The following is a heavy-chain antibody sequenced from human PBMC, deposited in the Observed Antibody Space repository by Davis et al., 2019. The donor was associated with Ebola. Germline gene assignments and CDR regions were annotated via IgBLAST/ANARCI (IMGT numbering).Heavy chain of an antibody. D-gene: IGHD5-18*01. CDR3: ARQWIQLWLDY. CDR1: GGSISSSSYY. J-gene: IGHJ4*02. Sequence: MPSETLSLTCTVSGGSISSSSYYWGWLRQPPGKGLEWIGSIYYSGSTNYNPSLKSRVTISVDKSKNQFSLKLSSVTAADTAVYYCARQWIQLWLDYWGQGTLVTVSS. V-gene: IGHV4-39*01. CDR2: IYYSGST.